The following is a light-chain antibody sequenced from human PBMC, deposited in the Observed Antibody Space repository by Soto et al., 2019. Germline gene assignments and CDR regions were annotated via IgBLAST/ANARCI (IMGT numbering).Light chain of an antibody. CDR3: SSYTSRDTLV. CDR1: SSDVGGYDH. Sequence: QSALTQPASVSGSPGQSITISCTGTSSDVGGYDHVSRYQQHPRKAPILIIYHVNIRPSGVSNRFSGSKSGNTASLAVAGLQAEDEADYYCSSYTSRDTLVFGGGTELTVL. J-gene: IGLJ3*02. CDR2: HVN. V-gene: IGLV2-14*03.